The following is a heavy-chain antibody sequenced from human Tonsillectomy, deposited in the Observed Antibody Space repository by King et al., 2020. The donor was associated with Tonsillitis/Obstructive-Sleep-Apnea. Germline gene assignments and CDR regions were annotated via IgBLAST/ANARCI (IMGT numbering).Heavy chain of an antibody. V-gene: IGHV3-11*05. D-gene: IGHD6-19*01. J-gene: IGHJ4*02. Sequence: VQLVESGGGLVKPGGSLRLSCAASGFTFSEHYMSWIRQAPGKGLEWVSYISSSSSYTNYADSGKGRFTISRDNAKNSLYLQMNSLRAEDTAVYYCARGGPIAVPGTGNFDYWGQGTLVTVSS. CDR3: ARGGPIAVPGTGNFDY. CDR2: ISSSSSYT. CDR1: GFTFSEHY.